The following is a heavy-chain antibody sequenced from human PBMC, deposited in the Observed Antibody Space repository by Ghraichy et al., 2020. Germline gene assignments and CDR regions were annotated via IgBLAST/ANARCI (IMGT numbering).Heavy chain of an antibody. CDR1: GYTFTSYY. CDR3: QVHTWRDQRWLQSRNTTSHDYYYYMDV. CDR2: INPSGGST. Sequence: ASVKVSCKASGYTFTSYYMHWVRQAPGQELEWMGIINPSGGSTSYAQKFQGRVTMTRDTSTSTVYMELSSLRSEDTAVYYCQVHTWRDQRWLQSRNTTSHDYYYYMDVWGKGTTVTVSS. V-gene: IGHV1-46*01. J-gene: IGHJ6*03. D-gene: IGHD5-24*01.